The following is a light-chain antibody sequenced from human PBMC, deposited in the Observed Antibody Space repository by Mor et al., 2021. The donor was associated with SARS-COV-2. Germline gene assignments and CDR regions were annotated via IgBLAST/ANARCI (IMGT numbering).Light chain of an antibody. CDR3: QQTYTNSWT. J-gene: IGKJ1*01. CDR2: AAS. V-gene: IGKV1-39*01. Sequence: YAASSLQSGVPSRFRGSGSGTHFTLTITSLQPDDFATYYCQQTYTNSWTFGQGTKVDLK.